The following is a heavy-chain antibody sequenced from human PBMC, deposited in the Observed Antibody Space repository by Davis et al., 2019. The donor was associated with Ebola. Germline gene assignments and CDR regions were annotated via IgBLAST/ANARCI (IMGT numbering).Heavy chain of an antibody. V-gene: IGHV3-7*03. Sequence: WGSLTLSCAASGFTFSSYWMSWVRQAPGTGLEWVANIKQDGSEKYYADSVKGRFTIPRDNAKHSLYLQMNSLRAEDTALYYCAQDYGSGDYYYYGMDVWGQGTTVTVSS. J-gene: IGHJ6*02. CDR2: IKQDGSEK. CDR1: GFTFSSYW. CDR3: AQDYGSGDYYYYGMDV. D-gene: IGHD3-10*01.